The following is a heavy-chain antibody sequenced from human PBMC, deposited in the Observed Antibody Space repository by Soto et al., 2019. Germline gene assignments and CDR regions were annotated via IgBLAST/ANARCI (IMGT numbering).Heavy chain of an antibody. CDR2: MAYDGRNK. CDR3: ARELERVFDY. V-gene: IGHV3-30*04. CDR1: GFTFSSYA. Sequence: QVQLVESGGGVVQPGRSLRLSCAASGFTFSSYAMHWVRQAPGKGLEWVAVMAYDGRNKYYADSVKGRFTISRDNSKNTLYLRMNSLRIEDTAVYYCARELERVFDYWGQGTLVTVSS. D-gene: IGHD1-1*01. J-gene: IGHJ4*02.